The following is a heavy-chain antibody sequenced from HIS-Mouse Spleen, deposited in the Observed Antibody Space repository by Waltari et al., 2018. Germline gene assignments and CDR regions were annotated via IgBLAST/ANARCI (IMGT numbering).Heavy chain of an antibody. Sequence: QLQLQESGPGLVKPSETLSLTCTVSGGSISSSSYYWGWIRQPPGKGLEWIGSIYYSGSTYYNPALKSRGPISVDTSKNQFSLKLSSVTAADTAVYYCAREIPYSSSWYDWYFDLWGRGTLVTVSS. CDR2: IYYSGST. CDR3: AREIPYSSSWYDWYFDL. V-gene: IGHV4-39*07. D-gene: IGHD6-13*01. J-gene: IGHJ2*01. CDR1: GGSISSSSYY.